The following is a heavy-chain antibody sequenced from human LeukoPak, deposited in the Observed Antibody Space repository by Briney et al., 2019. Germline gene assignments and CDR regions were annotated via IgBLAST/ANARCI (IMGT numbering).Heavy chain of an antibody. Sequence: ASVNVSCKASGYTFTGYYMHWVRQAPGQGLEWMGWINPNSGGTNYAQKFQGRVTMTRDTSISTAYMELSRLRSDDTAVYYCARVFMYYYGSGSFPPDYWGQGTLVTVSS. CDR3: ARVFMYYYGSGSFPPDY. CDR1: GYTFTGYY. CDR2: INPNSGGT. J-gene: IGHJ4*02. D-gene: IGHD3-10*01. V-gene: IGHV1-2*02.